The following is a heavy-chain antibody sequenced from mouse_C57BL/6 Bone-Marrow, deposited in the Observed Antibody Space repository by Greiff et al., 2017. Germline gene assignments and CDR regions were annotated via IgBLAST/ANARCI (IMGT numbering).Heavy chain of an antibody. J-gene: IGHJ4*01. CDR2: IDPSDSYT. CDR3: ARGGWSYYYAMDY. Sequence: VQLQQPGAELVMPGASVKLSCKASGYTFTSYWMHWVKQRPGQGLEWIGEIDPSDSYTNYNQKFKGKSTLTVDKSSSTAYMQLSSLTSEDSAVYYCARGGWSYYYAMDYWGQGTSVTVSS. V-gene: IGHV1-69*01. D-gene: IGHD2-3*01. CDR1: GYTFTSYW.